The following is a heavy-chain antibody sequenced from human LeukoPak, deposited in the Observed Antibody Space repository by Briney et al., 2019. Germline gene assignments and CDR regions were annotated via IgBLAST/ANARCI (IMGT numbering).Heavy chain of an antibody. Sequence: SETLSLTCAVYGGSFSGYYWSWIRQPPGKGLEWIGEINHSGSTNYNPSLKSRVTISVDTSKNQFSLKLSSVTAADTAVYYCARQRYSSGWWDYWGQGTLVIVSS. CDR1: GGSFSGYY. CDR2: INHSGST. J-gene: IGHJ4*02. CDR3: ARQRYSSGWWDY. V-gene: IGHV4-34*01. D-gene: IGHD6-19*01.